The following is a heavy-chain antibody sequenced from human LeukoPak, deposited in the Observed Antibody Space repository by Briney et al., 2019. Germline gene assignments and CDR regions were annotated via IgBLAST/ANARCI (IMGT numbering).Heavy chain of an antibody. Sequence: ASVKVSCKASGGTFSSYAISWVRQAPGQGLEWMGRIIPIFGIANYAQKFQGRVTITADKSTSTAYMELSSLRSEDTAVYYCAREWRGSLGELSLSFDYWGQGTLVTVSS. D-gene: IGHD3-16*02. CDR2: IIPIFGIA. J-gene: IGHJ4*02. V-gene: IGHV1-69*04. CDR3: AREWRGSLGELSLSFDY. CDR1: GGTFSSYA.